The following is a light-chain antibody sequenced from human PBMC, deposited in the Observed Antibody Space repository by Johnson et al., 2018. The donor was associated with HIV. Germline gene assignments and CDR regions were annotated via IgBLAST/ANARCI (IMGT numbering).Light chain of an antibody. CDR1: SYNIGNNY. CDR2: AKN. J-gene: IGLJ1*01. Sequence: QSVLTQPPSVSAAPGQKVTISCSGSSYNIGNNYVSWYQQLPGTAPKLLIYAKNKRPSGVPDRFSASKSGTSATLDITGLQTGDEADYYCGTWENSLSTGAVFGTGTKVTVL. CDR3: GTWENSLSTGAV. V-gene: IGLV1-51*01.